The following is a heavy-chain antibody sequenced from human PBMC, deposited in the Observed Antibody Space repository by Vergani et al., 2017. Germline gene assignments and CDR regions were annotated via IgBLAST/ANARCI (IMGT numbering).Heavy chain of an antibody. V-gene: IGHV4-34*01. CDR3: AREMACSSTSCSNSGYYYYMDV. Sequence: QVQLQESGPGLVKPSETLSLTCAVYGGSFSGYYWSWIRQPPGKGLEWIGEINHSGSTNYNPSLKSRVTIAVDTSKNQVSLKLSSVTAADTAVYYCAREMACSSTSCSNSGYYYYMDVWGKGTTVTVSS. J-gene: IGHJ6*03. D-gene: IGHD2-2*01. CDR1: GGSFSGYY. CDR2: INHSGST.